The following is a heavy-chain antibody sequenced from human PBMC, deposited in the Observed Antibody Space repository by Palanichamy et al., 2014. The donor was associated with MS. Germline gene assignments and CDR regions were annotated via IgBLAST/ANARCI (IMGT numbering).Heavy chain of an antibody. J-gene: IGHJ4*02. V-gene: IGHV3-74*03. CDR3: ARGTDGSSSSRTFDN. CDR1: GFTFTSYW. D-gene: IGHD5-24*01. Sequence: EVQLVESGEFSSAWGCLRLSCAASGFTFTSYWMHWVRQAPGKGLVWVSRINSDGNTTTYADSVKGRFTISRDNAKNTLFLQMNTLRAEDSGMYYCARGTDGSSSSRTFDNWGQGTLVTVSS. CDR2: INSDGNTT.